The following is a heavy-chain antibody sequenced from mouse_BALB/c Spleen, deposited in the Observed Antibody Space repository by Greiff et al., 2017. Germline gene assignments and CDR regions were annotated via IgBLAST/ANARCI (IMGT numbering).Heavy chain of an antibody. J-gene: IGHJ4*01. CDR2: ISSCGSYT. CDR3: ARRLDY. V-gene: IGHV5-6*02. Sequence: EVKLVESGGDLVKPGGSLKLSCASSGFPFSSYGMSWVRQTPDKRLEWVATISSCGSYTYYPDSVKGRFTISRDNAKNNLYLQRSSLKSEDTATYYCARRLDYWGQGTSVTVSS. CDR1: GFPFSSYG.